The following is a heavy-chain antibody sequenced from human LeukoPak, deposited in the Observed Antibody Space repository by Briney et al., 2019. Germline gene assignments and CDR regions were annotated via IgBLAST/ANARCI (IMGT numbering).Heavy chain of an antibody. J-gene: IGHJ4*02. CDR2: IIPIFGTA. D-gene: IGHD2-2*01. CDR1: GGTFSSYA. Sequence: GASVKVSCKAAGGTFSSYAISWVRQAPGQGREWMVGIIPIFGTANYAQKFQGRVTITADESTSTSYMELSSLSSEDTAVYYCESQNPIVVVPAAKGHFFDYWGQGTLVTVSS. V-gene: IGHV1-69*13. CDR3: ESQNPIVVVPAAKGHFFDY.